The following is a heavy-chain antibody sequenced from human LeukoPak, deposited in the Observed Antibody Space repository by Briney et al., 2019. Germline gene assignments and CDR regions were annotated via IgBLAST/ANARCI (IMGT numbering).Heavy chain of an antibody. CDR2: IYYSGST. CDR1: GDSISSTSYY. V-gene: IGHV4-39*01. CDR3: ARGYYDVLTGHPKNFDY. D-gene: IGHD3-9*01. J-gene: IGHJ4*02. Sequence: SETLSLTCTVSGDSISSTSYYWGWIRQPPGKGLEWIGNIYYSGSTNYNPSLKSRVTISVDTSKNQFSLKLSSVTAADTAVYYCARGYYDVLTGHPKNFDYWGQGTLVTVSS.